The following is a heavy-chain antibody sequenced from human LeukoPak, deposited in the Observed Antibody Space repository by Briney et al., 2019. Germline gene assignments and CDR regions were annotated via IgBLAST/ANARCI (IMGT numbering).Heavy chain of an antibody. CDR2: ISISGSTI. CDR3: SAAKFDY. J-gene: IGHJ4*02. V-gene: IGHV3-48*01. CDR1: GSTLSSYS. Sequence: GGSLRLSCAATGSTLSSYSMNWVRQAPGKGLEWVSHISISGSTIHYADSVRGRFTISRDSAKNSLYLQMNSLRADDTAVYYCSAAKFDYWGQGTLLTVSS.